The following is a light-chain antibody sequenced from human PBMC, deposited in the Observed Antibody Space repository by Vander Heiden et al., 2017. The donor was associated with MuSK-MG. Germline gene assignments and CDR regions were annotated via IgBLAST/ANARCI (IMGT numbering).Light chain of an antibody. Sequence: DIQMTQSPSSLSASVGDRVTITCRASQSISSYLNWYQQKPGKAPKLLIYAASSLQSGVPSRFSGSGYGTDFTLTISSRQPEDFAAYYCQQSDSNPMSTFGQGTKMDIK. V-gene: IGKV1-39*01. CDR2: AAS. J-gene: IGKJ2*01. CDR1: QSISSY. CDR3: QQSDSNPMST.